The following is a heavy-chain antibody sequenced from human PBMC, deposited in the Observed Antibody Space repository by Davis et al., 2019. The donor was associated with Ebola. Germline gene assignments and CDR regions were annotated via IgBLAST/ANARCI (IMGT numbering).Heavy chain of an antibody. V-gene: IGHV3-7*01. J-gene: IGHJ4*02. Sequence: GESLKISCAASGFSFSRYWMGWVRQAPGKGLEWVATINQDGSAKNYVDSVRGRFTISRDNAKNSLHLQMDGLRVEDTAVYYCARPDRSIKTTPGYWGQGTLVTVSS. D-gene: IGHD1-1*01. CDR1: GFSFSRYW. CDR3: ARPDRSIKTTPGY. CDR2: INQDGSAK.